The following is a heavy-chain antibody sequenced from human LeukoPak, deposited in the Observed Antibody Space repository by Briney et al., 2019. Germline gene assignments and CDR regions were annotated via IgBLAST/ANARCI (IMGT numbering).Heavy chain of an antibody. CDR2: INPNSGGT. D-gene: IGHD5-24*01. CDR1: GYTFTTYG. J-gene: IGHJ3*02. CDR3: ARVGDGLNDAFDI. V-gene: IGHV1-2*06. Sequence: VASVKVSCKASGYTFTTYGVSWVRQAPGQGLEWMRRINPNSGGTNYAQKFQGRVTMTRDTSISTAYMELSRLRSDDTAVYYCARVGDGLNDAFDIWGQGTMVTVSS.